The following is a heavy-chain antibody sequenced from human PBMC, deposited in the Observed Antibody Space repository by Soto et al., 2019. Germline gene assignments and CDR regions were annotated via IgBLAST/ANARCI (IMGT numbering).Heavy chain of an antibody. V-gene: IGHV3-21*01. CDR1: GFTFSSYS. CDR2: ITTSSSFR. D-gene: IGHD2-15*01. J-gene: IGHJ4*02. Sequence: EVQLVESGGGLVKPGGSLRLSCAASGFTFSSYSMNWVRQAPGKGPEWVADITTSSSFRFYPDSVKGRFTISRDDAKNSLYLQMNSLRAEDTGVYYCARDLGVALATLTLGYWGQGTLVTVSS. CDR3: ARDLGVALATLTLGY.